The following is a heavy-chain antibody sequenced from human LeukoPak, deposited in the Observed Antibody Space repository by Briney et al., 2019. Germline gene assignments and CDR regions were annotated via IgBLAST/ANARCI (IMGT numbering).Heavy chain of an antibody. D-gene: IGHD6-13*01. CDR2: INPNSGDT. V-gene: IGHV1-2*02. J-gene: IGHJ4*02. CDR3: ASDMWVSGGSSSWYPYY. Sequence: ASVKVSCKASGYTFTGYYMHWVRQAPGQGLEWMGWINPNSGDTNYAQKFQGRVTMTRDTSISTAYMELSSLRSEDTAVYYCASDMWVSGGSSSWYPYYWGQGTLVTVSS. CDR1: GYTFTGYY.